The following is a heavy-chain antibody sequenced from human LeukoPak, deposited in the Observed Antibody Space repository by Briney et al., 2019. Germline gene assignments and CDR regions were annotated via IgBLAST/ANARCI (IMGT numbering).Heavy chain of an antibody. D-gene: IGHD7-27*01. Sequence: ASVKVSCKASGYSFIGYYIHWVRQAPGQGLEWMGWINPNSGGANYAQKFQGRVTMTRDTSISTVYMELTRLRSDDTAMYYCAKSTNWGSISDGFDIWGQGTMVTVAP. J-gene: IGHJ3*02. V-gene: IGHV1-2*02. CDR1: GYSFIGYY. CDR3: AKSTNWGSISDGFDI. CDR2: INPNSGGA.